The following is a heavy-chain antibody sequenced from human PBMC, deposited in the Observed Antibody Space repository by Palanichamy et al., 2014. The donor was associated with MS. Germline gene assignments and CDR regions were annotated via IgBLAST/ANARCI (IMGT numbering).Heavy chain of an antibody. V-gene: IGHV3-13*01. D-gene: IGHD4-11*01. J-gene: IGHJ2*01. CDR3: SRGTLEHGFSNLYHWYFDL. Sequence: VQLVESGGGLVQPGESLRLSCAASGFSFSSYDMHWVRQTPGKGLEWVSATGTAGNTYYLASVKGRFTISRENAKESMYLQMNGLRADDTAVYYCSRGTLEHGFSNLYHWYFDLWGRGTLVTVSS. CDR1: GFSFSSYD. CDR2: TGTAGNT.